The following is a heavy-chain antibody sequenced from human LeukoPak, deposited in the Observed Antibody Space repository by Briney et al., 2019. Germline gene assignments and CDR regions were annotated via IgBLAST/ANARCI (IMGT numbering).Heavy chain of an antibody. CDR1: GGSISSYY. CDR3: ARERQRRFDY. D-gene: IGHD6-25*01. V-gene: IGHV4-59*01. CDR2: IYYSGST. Sequence: SETLSLTCTVSGGSISSYYWSWIRQPPGKGLEWIGHIYYSGSTNYNPSLKSRVTISVDTSKNQFPLKLSSVTAADTAVYYCARERQRRFDYWGQGTLVTVSS. J-gene: IGHJ4*02.